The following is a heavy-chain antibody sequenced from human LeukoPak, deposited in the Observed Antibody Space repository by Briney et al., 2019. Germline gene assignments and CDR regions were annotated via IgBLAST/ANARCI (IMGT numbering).Heavy chain of an antibody. CDR2: INHSGST. J-gene: IGHJ4*02. Sequence: PSEALSLTCAVYGGSFSGYYWSWIRQHPGKGLEWIGEINHSGSTNYNPSLKSRVTISVDTSKNQFSLKLSSVTAADTAVYYCARGPRGYYGAGSNFDYWGQGTLVTVSS. CDR3: ARGPRGYYGAGSNFDY. CDR1: GGSFSGYY. V-gene: IGHV4-34*01. D-gene: IGHD3-10*01.